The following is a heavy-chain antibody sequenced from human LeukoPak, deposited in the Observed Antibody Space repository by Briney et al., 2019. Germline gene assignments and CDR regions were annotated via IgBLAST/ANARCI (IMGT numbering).Heavy chain of an antibody. CDR1: GGTFSSYA. V-gene: IGHV1-69*13. CDR2: IIPIFGTA. CDR3: ASRPDAYGDYVWVY. D-gene: IGHD4-17*01. J-gene: IGHJ4*02. Sequence: ASVKVSCKAYGGTFSSYAISWVRQAPGQGLEWMGGIIPIFGTANYAQKFQGRVTITADESTSTAYMELSSLRSEDTAVYYCASRPDAYGDYVWVYWGQGTLVTVSS.